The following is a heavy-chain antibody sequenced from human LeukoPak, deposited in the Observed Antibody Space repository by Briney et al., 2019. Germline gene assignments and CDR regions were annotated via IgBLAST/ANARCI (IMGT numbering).Heavy chain of an antibody. D-gene: IGHD3-22*01. CDR1: GFTFSSYG. V-gene: IGHV3-21*01. CDR3: AGSAYYRDFDY. J-gene: IGHJ4*02. Sequence: PGGSLRLSCAASGFTFSSYGMSWVRQAPGKGLEWVSSISSSSSYIYYADSVKGRFTISRDNAKNSLYLQMNSLRAEDTAVYYCAGSAYYRDFDYWGQGTLVTVSS. CDR2: ISSSSSYI.